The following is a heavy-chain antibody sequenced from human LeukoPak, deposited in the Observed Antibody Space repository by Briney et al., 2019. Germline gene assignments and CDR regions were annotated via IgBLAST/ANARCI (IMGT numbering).Heavy chain of an antibody. CDR3: ARGFGAATTETFDY. J-gene: IGHJ4*02. CDR1: GGAISSSSYY. Sequence: AETLSLTCTVSGGAISSSSYYWGWIRRPPGKGREWIWYIYYSGSTYYNPSLKSRVTISVDTSKNQFSLKLSSVTAADTAVYYCARGFGAATTETFDYWGQGTLVTVSS. D-gene: IGHD6-25*01. CDR2: IYYSGST. V-gene: IGHV4-39*07.